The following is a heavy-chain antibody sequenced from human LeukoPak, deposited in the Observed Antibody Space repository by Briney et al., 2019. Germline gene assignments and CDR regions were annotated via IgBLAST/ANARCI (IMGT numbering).Heavy chain of an antibody. CDR1: GFTFSSYA. J-gene: IGHJ4*02. CDR3: AKDGDWGSCYFDY. CDR2: ISGSGGST. D-gene: IGHD7-27*01. Sequence: GGSLRLSCAASGFTFSSYAMSWVRQAPGKGLEWVSAISGSGGSTYYADSVKGRFTISRDNSKNTLYLQMNSLRAEGTAVYYCAKDGDWGSCYFDYWGQGTLVTVSS. V-gene: IGHV3-23*01.